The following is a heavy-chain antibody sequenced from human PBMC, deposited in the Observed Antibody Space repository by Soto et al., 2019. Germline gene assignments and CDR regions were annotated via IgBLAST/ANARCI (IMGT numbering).Heavy chain of an antibody. J-gene: IGHJ4*02. Sequence: GASVKVSCKASGYTFPGYYMHWVRQAPGQGLEWMGWINPNSGGTNYAQKFQGWVTMTRDTSISTAYMELSRLRAEDTAVYYCVKVPRGPRYYFDYWGQGTLVTVSS. CDR3: VKVPRGPRYYFDY. V-gene: IGHV1-2*04. D-gene: IGHD3-10*01. CDR1: GYTFPGYY. CDR2: INPNSGGT.